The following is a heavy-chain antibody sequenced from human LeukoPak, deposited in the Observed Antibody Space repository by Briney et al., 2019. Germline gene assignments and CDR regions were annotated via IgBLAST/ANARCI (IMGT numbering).Heavy chain of an antibody. CDR1: GYTFTNYD. V-gene: IGHV3-21*01. D-gene: IGHD3-22*01. J-gene: IGHJ4*02. CDR3: ARVYYYDSSGPGDY. CDR2: ISSSSSYI. Sequence: ASVKVSCKASGYTFTNYDINWVRQAPGKGLEWVSSISSSSSYIYYADSVKGRFTISRDNAKNSLYLQMNSLRAEDTAVYYCARVYYYDSSGPGDYWGQGTLVTVSS.